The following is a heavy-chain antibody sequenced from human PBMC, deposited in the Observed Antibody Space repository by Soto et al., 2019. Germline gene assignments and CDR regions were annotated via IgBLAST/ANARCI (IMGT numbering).Heavy chain of an antibody. CDR1: GFTFSSAW. Sequence: VQLVESGGDLVTPGGSLRLSCATSGFTFSSAWMSWVRQAPGEGLEWVGRIKSKADGETIEYAAPVKGRFTISRDDSKATVLLQMNSLKAEDTAIYYCAADIPPPQGPSYPIDYWGQGTLVTVSS. V-gene: IGHV3-15*01. CDR3: AADIPPPQGPSYPIDY. D-gene: IGHD1-26*01. CDR2: IKSKADGETI. J-gene: IGHJ4*02.